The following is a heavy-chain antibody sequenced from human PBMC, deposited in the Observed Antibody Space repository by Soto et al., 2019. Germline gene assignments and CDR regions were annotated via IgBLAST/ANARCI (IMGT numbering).Heavy chain of an antibody. CDR2: IYYSGST. J-gene: IGHJ6*03. D-gene: IGHD4-17*01. Sequence: SETLSLTCTVPGGSISSGGYYWSWIRQHPGKGLEWIGYIYYSGSTYYNPSLKSRVTISVDTSKNQFSLKLSSVTAADTAVYYCARDLKNGPLPMDVWGKGTTVTVSS. V-gene: IGHV4-31*03. CDR3: ARDLKNGPLPMDV. CDR1: GGSISSGGYY.